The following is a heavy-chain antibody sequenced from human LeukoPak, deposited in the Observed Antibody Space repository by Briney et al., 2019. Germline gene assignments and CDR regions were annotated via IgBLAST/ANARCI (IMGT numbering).Heavy chain of an antibody. V-gene: IGHV3-7*04. Sequence: GGSLRLSCAASGFTFSNYYMSWVRQAPGKGLEWVAKIKEDGSDKYYVGSLKGRFIISRDNAKNSLYLQMNSLRAEDTAVYYCARDFAFRLDYWGQGTLLTVSS. D-gene: IGHD3-10*01. CDR1: GFTFSNYY. CDR2: IKEDGSDK. CDR3: ARDFAFRLDY. J-gene: IGHJ4*02.